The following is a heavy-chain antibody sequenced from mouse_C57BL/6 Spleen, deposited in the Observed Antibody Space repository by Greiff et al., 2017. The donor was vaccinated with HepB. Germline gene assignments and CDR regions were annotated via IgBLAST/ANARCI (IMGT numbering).Heavy chain of an antibody. CDR1: GYTFTDYY. D-gene: IGHD2-13*01. CDR3: ARDGDYAADD. Sequence: QVQLQQSGAELVRPGASVKLSCKASGYTFTDYYINWVKQRPGQGLEWIARIYPGSGNTYYNEKFKGKATLTAEKSSSTAYMQLSSLTSEDSAVYFCARDGDYAADDWGQGTTLTVSS. CDR2: IYPGSGNT. V-gene: IGHV1-76*01. J-gene: IGHJ2*01.